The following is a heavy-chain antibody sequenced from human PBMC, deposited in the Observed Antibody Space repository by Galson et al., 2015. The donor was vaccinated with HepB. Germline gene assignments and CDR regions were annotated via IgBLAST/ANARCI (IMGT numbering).Heavy chain of an antibody. J-gene: IGHJ5*02. D-gene: IGHD1-14*01. Sequence: LTCAVYGGSFSGYYWSWIRQPPGKGLEWIGEINHSGSTYYNPSLKSRVTISVDTSKNQFSLKLSSVTAADTAVYYCARMKGRNRPFDPWGQGTLVTVSS. CDR1: GGSFSGYY. CDR3: ARMKGRNRPFDP. CDR2: INHSGST. V-gene: IGHV4-34*09.